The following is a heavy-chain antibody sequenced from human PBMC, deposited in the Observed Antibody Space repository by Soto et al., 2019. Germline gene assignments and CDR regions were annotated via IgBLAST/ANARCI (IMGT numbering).Heavy chain of an antibody. J-gene: IGHJ6*02. Sequence: SQTLSLTCAISGDSVSSTSAAWSWIRQSPSRGLEWLGRTYYRSKWYSDYAVSVKSRITINPDTSKNSLYLQMNSLRAEDTALYYCAKDRSRGSSAGMDVWGQGTTVTVSS. D-gene: IGHD2-15*01. CDR2: TYYRSKWYS. CDR3: AKDRSRGSSAGMDV. CDR1: GDSVSSTSAA. V-gene: IGHV6-1*01.